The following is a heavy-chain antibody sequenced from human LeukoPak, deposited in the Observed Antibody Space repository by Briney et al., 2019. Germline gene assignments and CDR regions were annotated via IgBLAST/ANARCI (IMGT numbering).Heavy chain of an antibody. V-gene: IGHV3-21*01. Sequence: GGSLRLSCAASGFTFSSYSMNWVRQAPGKGLEWVSSISSSSSYIYYADSVKGRFTISRDNAKNSLYLQMNSMRAEDTAVYYCARGQRYCSSTSCYGGWFDYWGQGTLVTVSS. J-gene: IGHJ4*02. CDR1: GFTFSSYS. D-gene: IGHD2-2*01. CDR2: ISSSSSYI. CDR3: ARGQRYCSSTSCYGGWFDY.